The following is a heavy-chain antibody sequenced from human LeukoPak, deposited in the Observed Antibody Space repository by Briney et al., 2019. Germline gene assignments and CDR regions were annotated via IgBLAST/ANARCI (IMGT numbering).Heavy chain of an antibody. CDR1: GGTFSSYA. J-gene: IGHJ5*02. CDR2: IIPIFGTA. D-gene: IGHD6-13*01. CDR3: ARVLGTAAAGTSWFDP. Sequence: SVKVSCKASGGTFSSYAISWVRQAPGQGLEWMGGIIPIFGTANYSQKFQGRVTITADESTSTAYMELSSLRSEDTAVYYCARVLGTAAAGTSWFDPWGQGTLVTVSS. V-gene: IGHV1-69*13.